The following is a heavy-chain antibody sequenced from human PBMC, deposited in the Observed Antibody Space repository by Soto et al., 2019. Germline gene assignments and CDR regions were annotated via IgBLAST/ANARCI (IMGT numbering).Heavy chain of an antibody. Sequence: QVQLQQWGAGLLKPSETLSLTCAVYGGSFSGYYWSWIRQPPGKGLEWIGEINHSGSNNYNPSLKRRATISVDTSKNQFALKLSSVTAADTAVYYCARVTYYYDSSGYTGRAAFDIWGQGTMVTVSS. CDR2: INHSGSN. V-gene: IGHV4-34*01. CDR3: ARVTYYYDSSGYTGRAAFDI. D-gene: IGHD3-22*01. J-gene: IGHJ3*02. CDR1: GGSFSGYY.